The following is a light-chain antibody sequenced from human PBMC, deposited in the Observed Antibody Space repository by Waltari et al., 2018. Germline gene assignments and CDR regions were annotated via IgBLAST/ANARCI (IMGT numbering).Light chain of an antibody. CDR2: DAS. Sequence: DIQMTQSLSSLSASVGDRVTITCQASQDITNFLNWYQQKPGKAPKLLSYDASNLETGVPLRFSGSGSGTHFTLTTTSLQPEDIATYYCQQYDHVPYTFGQGTRVEIK. V-gene: IGKV1-33*01. CDR3: QQYDHVPYT. J-gene: IGKJ2*01. CDR1: QDITNF.